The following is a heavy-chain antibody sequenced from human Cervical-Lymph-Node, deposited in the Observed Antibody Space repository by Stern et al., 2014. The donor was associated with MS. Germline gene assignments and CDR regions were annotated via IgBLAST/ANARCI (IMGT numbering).Heavy chain of an antibody. Sequence: MQLVESGAEVKKTGASVRVSCKASGYTFTGYSVHWVRQAPGHGLEWMGWINPHSGGTNYPQKFQGRVTMTRDTSISTVYMELSRLRSDDTAVYYCARDIWGDAGGRRDYWGQGTLVTVSS. V-gene: IGHV1-2*02. J-gene: IGHJ4*02. CDR2: INPHSGGT. D-gene: IGHD3-16*01. CDR3: ARDIWGDAGGRRDY. CDR1: GYTFTGYS.